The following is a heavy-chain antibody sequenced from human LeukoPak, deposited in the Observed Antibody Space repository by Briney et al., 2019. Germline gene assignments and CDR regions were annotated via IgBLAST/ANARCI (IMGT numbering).Heavy chain of an antibody. Sequence: GGSLRLSCAASGSTFSNAWMHWVRQAPGKGLVWVSRINSDGSSTSYADSVKGRFTISRDNAKNTLYLQMNSLRAEDTAVYYCARVSDYGDWGFDYWGQGTLVTVSS. CDR3: ARVSDYGDWGFDY. D-gene: IGHD4-17*01. J-gene: IGHJ4*02. CDR2: INSDGSST. V-gene: IGHV3-74*01. CDR1: GSTFSNAW.